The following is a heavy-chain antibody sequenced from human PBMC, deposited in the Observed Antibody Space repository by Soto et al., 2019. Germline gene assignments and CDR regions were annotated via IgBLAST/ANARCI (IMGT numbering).Heavy chain of an antibody. V-gene: IGHV3-30-3*01. Sequence: QVQLVESGGGVVQPGRSLRLSCAASGFTFSSYAMHWVRQAPGKGLEWVAVISYDGSNKYYADSVKGRFTISRDNSKNTLYLHMNSLRAEDTAVYYCASDRYSGSIDYWGQGTLVTVSS. D-gene: IGHD1-26*01. CDR3: ASDRYSGSIDY. CDR1: GFTFSSYA. J-gene: IGHJ4*02. CDR2: ISYDGSNK.